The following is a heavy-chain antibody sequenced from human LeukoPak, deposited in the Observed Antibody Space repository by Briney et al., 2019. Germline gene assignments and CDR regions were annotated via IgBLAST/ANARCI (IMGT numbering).Heavy chain of an antibody. J-gene: IGHJ4*02. Sequence: ASVKVSCKASGYRFSSLGINWMRQAPGQGLEWMGWISAYNGETNYAQKLQGRVTMTTDTSTSTAYMELRSLRSDDTAVYYCARGSSSWYLDRFDYWGQGTLVTVSS. CDR1: GYRFSSLG. CDR2: ISAYNGET. D-gene: IGHD6-13*01. V-gene: IGHV1-18*01. CDR3: ARGSSSWYLDRFDY.